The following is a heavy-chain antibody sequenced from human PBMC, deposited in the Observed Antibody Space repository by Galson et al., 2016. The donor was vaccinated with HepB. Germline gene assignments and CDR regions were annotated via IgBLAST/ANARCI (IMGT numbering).Heavy chain of an antibody. J-gene: IGHJ5*02. CDR1: GFTFSGPA. V-gene: IGHV3-73*01. CDR3: TRLFCTVRGIISSAA. Sequence: SLRLSCAASGFTFSGPAMHWVRQSSGKGLEWVGHIRTKPTSYATAYGASVKGRFTISRDDSKNTTYLQMNSLKVEDTAVYYCTRLFCTVRGIISSAAWGQGSLVTVSS. CDR2: IRTKPTSYAT. D-gene: IGHD3-10*01.